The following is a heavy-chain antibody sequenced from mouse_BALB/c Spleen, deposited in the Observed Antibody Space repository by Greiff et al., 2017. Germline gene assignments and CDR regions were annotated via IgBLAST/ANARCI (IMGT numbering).Heavy chain of an antibody. CDR2: ISYSGST. CDR1: GDSITSCY. Sequence: EVQLVESGPSLVKPSQTLSLTCSVSGDSITSCYWNWVRKFPGNKLEYMGYISYSGSTYFNQSLKSRISITRDTSKNQYYLQLNSVTTEDTAPYYGAKSYNYCSSPSWFAYWGQGTLVTVSA. CDR3: AKSYNYCSSPSWFAY. V-gene: IGHV3-8*02. J-gene: IGHJ3*01. D-gene: IGHD1-1*01.